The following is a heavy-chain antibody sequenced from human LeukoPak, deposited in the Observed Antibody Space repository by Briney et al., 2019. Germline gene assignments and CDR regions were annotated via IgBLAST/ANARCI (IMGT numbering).Heavy chain of an antibody. CDR1: GFTFSTYW. V-gene: IGHV3-23*01. CDR2: ISGSGGST. D-gene: IGHD3-16*01. Sequence: GGSLRLSCVASGFTFSTYWMNWVRQAPGKGLEWVSAISGSGGSTYYADSVKGRFTISRDNSKNTLYLQMNSLRAEDTAVYYCAKDPHRGFDYWGQGTLVTVSS. CDR3: AKDPHRGFDY. J-gene: IGHJ4*02.